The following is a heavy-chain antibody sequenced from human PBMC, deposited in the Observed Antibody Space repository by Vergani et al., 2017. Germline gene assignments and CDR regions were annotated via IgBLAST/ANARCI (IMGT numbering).Heavy chain of an antibody. Sequence: QVQLVESGGGVVQPGRSLRLSCAASGFTFSSYAMHWVRQAPGKGLEWVAVISYDGSNKYYADSVKGRFTISRDNSKNTLYLQMNSLRAEDTALYYCARRAAVVDSGGTYNWFDPWGQGTLVTVSS. CDR1: GFTFSSYA. J-gene: IGHJ5*02. D-gene: IGHD6-19*01. V-gene: IGHV3-30-3*01. CDR3: ARRAAVVDSGGTYNWFDP. CDR2: ISYDGSNK.